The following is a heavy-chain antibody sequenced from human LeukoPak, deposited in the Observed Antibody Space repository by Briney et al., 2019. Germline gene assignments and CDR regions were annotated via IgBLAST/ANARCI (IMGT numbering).Heavy chain of an antibody. CDR1: GFTFSSYG. J-gene: IGHJ6*02. CDR2: VWYDGDNK. Sequence: GGSLRLSCAASGFTFSSYGMHWVRQAPGKGLEWVAVVWYDGDNKFYADSVKGRFTISRDNSKNTLYLQMNSLRAEDTAVYYCARDSSGWFRDYYYGMDVWGQGTTVTVSS. D-gene: IGHD6-19*01. V-gene: IGHV3-33*01. CDR3: ARDSSGWFRDYYYGMDV.